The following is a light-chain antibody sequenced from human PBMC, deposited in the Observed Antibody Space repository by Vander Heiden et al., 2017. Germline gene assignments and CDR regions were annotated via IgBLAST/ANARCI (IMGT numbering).Light chain of an antibody. CDR1: DSNIGAGYD. J-gene: IGLJ7*01. V-gene: IGLV1-40*01. CDR3: QSYDSSLSGV. CDR2: SNN. Sequence: SVLTQPPSVSGAPGQGVTISCTGCDSNIGAGYDVHWYQQLPRRAPKLLIYSNNNRPSGVPDRFSGSNSGTSASLAITGLQAEDEADYYCQSYDSSLSGVFGGGTQLTVL.